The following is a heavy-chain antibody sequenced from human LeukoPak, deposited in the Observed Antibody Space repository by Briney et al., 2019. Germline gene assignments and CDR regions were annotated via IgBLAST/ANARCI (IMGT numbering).Heavy chain of an antibody. V-gene: IGHV4-34*01. CDR2: INHSGST. Sequence: PSETLSLTCAVYGGSFSGYYWSWIRQPPGKGLEWIGEINHSGSTNYNPSLKSRVTISVDTSKNQFSLKLSSVTAADTAVYYCARGASGAAVWTFDYWGQGTLVTVSS. CDR1: GGSFSGYY. J-gene: IGHJ4*02. CDR3: ARGASGAAVWTFDY. D-gene: IGHD3-16*01.